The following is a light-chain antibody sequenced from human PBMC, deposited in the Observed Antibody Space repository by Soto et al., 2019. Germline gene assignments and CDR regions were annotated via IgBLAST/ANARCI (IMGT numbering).Light chain of an antibody. CDR1: SSNIGAGYD. CDR3: KSYDSSLSAWV. J-gene: IGLJ3*02. V-gene: IGLV1-40*01. Sequence: QSVLTQPPSVSGAPGQRVTMSCTGSSSNIGAGYDVHWFQQLPGTAPRLLIYGNINRLSGVPARFSGSKSGTSASLAITGLQAEDEADYYCKSYDSSLSAWVFGGGTKLTVL. CDR2: GNI.